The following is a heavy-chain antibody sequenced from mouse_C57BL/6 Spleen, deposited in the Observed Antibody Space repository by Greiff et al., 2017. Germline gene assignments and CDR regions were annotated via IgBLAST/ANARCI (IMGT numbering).Heavy chain of an antibody. V-gene: IGHV1-82*01. Sequence: VQLQQSGPELVKPGASVKISCKASGYAFSSSWMNWVKQRPGKGLEWIGRIYPGDGDTNYSGKFKGKATLTADKSSSTAYMQLSSLTSEDSAVYFCASHYGSSSAWFAYWGQGTLVTVSA. CDR3: ASHYGSSSAWFAY. J-gene: IGHJ3*01. D-gene: IGHD1-1*01. CDR2: IYPGDGDT. CDR1: GYAFSSSW.